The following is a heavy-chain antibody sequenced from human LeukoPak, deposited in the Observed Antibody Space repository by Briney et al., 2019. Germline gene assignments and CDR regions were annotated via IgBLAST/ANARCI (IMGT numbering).Heavy chain of an antibody. D-gene: IGHD2-15*01. V-gene: IGHV3-66*01. CDR1: GFSVSSNY. CDR3: AKDNNHCSGGSCYGAEY. Sequence: GGSLRLSCAASGFSVSSNYMGWVRQAPGKGLEWVSVIYIGGSTLSTDSLRGRVIISRDNSKNTLYLQMNTLRAEDTAVYYWAKDNNHCSGGSCYGAEYWGQGTLVTVSS. J-gene: IGHJ4*02. CDR2: IYIGGST.